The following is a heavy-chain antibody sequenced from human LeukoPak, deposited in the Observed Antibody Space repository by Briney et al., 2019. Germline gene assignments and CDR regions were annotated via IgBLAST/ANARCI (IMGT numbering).Heavy chain of an antibody. CDR2: ISGITT. Sequence: GGSLRLSCAASGFTFSSHAMSWVRQAPGKGLEWVSGISGITTYYADSVKGRFTISRDNSKNTLFLQMDSLRAEDTAVYYCAKTQWKVGATDYFDYWGQGILVTVSS. CDR3: AKTQWKVGATDYFDY. CDR1: GFTFSSHA. D-gene: IGHD1-26*01. V-gene: IGHV3-23*01. J-gene: IGHJ4*02.